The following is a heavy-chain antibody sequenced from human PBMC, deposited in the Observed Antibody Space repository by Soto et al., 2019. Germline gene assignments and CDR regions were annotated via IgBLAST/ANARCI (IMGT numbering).Heavy chain of an antibody. J-gene: IGHJ6*02. CDR2: ISSNGGST. Sequence: GGSLRLSCSASGFTFSSYAMHWVRQAPGKGLEYVSAISSNGGSTYYADSVKGRFTISRDNSKNTLYLQMSSLRAEDTAVYYCVSSIVPGWLSEDRRDYYYYGMDVWGQGTTVTVSS. V-gene: IGHV3-64D*08. CDR1: GFTFSSYA. CDR3: VSSIVPGWLSEDRRDYYYYGMDV. D-gene: IGHD3-9*01.